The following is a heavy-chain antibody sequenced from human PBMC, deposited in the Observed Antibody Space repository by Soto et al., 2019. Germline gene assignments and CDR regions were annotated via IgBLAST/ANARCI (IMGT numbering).Heavy chain of an antibody. CDR2: MNPNSGNT. CDR1: GYTFTSND. CDR3: VCDRGGYNRQSCFAP. V-gene: IGHV1-8*02. D-gene: IGHD5-12*01. J-gene: IGHJ5*02. Sequence: ASAKVSSNASGYTFTSNDINWVRQATGQGLEWMGWMNPNSGNTGYAQKFQGRVTMTRSTYISKAYMELGSLRYEDRAVYYCVCDRGGYNRQSCFAPWGRGTVVTLS.